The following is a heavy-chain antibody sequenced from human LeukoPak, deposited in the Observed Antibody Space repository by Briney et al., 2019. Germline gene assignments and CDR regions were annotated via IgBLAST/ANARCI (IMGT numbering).Heavy chain of an antibody. J-gene: IGHJ5*02. CDR1: GGSISSYY. D-gene: IGHD6-19*01. V-gene: IGHV4-59*05. CDR3: ARHSYSVAGKVNWFDP. CDR2: IYYSGST. Sequence: SETLSLTCTVSGGSISSYYWSWIRQPPGKGLEWIGSIYYSGSTYYNPSLKSRVTISVDTSKNQFSLKLSSVTAADTAVYYCARHSYSVAGKVNWFDPWGQGTLVTVSS.